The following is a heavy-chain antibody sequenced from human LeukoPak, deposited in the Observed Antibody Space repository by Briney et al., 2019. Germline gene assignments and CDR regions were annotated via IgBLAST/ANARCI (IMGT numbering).Heavy chain of an antibody. CDR3: ARVGLDGTTWVDY. D-gene: IGHD1-1*01. Sequence: ASVKVSCKASGGTFGSYAISWVRQAPGQGLEWMGGIIPIFGTANYAQKLQGRVTMTTDTSTSTAYMELRSLRSDDTAVYYCARVGLDGTTWVDYWGQGTLVTVSS. J-gene: IGHJ4*02. CDR1: GGTFGSYA. CDR2: IIPIFGTA. V-gene: IGHV1-69*05.